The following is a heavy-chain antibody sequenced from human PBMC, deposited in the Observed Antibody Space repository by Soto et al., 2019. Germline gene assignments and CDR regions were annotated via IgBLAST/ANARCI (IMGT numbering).Heavy chain of an antibody. D-gene: IGHD5-12*01. CDR3: AGDNLGRGYDLDY. V-gene: IGHV3-33*01. Sequence: QVQLVESGGGVVQPGRSLRLSCAASGFTFSSYGMHWVRQAPGKGLDWVAVIWNDGSEKYYEDSVKGRFTISRENSKSTLYLQMNSLRDEDTAVYYCAGDNLGRGYDLDYWGQGTLVTVSS. J-gene: IGHJ4*02. CDR1: GFTFSSYG. CDR2: IWNDGSEK.